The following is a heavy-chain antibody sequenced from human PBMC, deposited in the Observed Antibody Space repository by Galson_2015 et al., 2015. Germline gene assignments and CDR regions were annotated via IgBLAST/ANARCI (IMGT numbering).Heavy chain of an antibody. V-gene: IGHV3-33*01. CDR3: ATDQRQNYFDY. Sequence: SLRLSCATSGIMFRDYGMHWVRQAPGEGLEWVAIIYYDGSNKFYADSVRGRLTISRDNSKSSLLLQMNNLRADDAALYYCATDQRQNYFDYWGQGAPLTVSS. CDR2: IYYDGSNK. J-gene: IGHJ4*01. CDR1: GIMFRDYG.